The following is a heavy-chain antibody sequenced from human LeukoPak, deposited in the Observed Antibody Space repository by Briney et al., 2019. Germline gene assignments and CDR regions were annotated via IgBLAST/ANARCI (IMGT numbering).Heavy chain of an antibody. V-gene: IGHV3-73*01. Sequence: PGGSLRLSCAASGFTFSGSTMHWVRQASVKGLEWVGRIRSKANSYATAYATSVKGRFTLSRDDSKNTAYLQMNSLKTEDTAVYYCIRGAASGSYYGFDVWGQGATVTVSS. CDR2: IRSKANSYAT. D-gene: IGHD1-26*01. CDR1: GFTFSGST. J-gene: IGHJ6*02. CDR3: IRGAASGSYYGFDV.